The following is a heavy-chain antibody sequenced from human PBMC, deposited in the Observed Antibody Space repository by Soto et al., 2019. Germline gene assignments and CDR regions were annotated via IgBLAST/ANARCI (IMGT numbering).Heavy chain of an antibody. V-gene: IGHV4-34*01. J-gene: IGHJ4*02. CDR2: INPSGGT. D-gene: IGHD6-6*01. CDR1: GGSFGTDY. Sequence: PSETLSLTCAVYGGSFGTDYWSWIRQPPGKGLEWIGEINPSGGTNYNPSLKSRVTISVATSKNQFSLKLSSVTAADTAVYYCARVLAARASRDFDYWGQGTLVTVSS. CDR3: ARVLAARASRDFDY.